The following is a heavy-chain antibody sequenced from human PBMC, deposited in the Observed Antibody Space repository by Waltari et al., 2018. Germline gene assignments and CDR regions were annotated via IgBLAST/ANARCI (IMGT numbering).Heavy chain of an antibody. CDR2: IGWNSVAI. CDR1: GFRFDDYA. D-gene: IGHD3-10*01. CDR3: VKGGWGFGAFYEQH. J-gene: IGHJ4*02. V-gene: IGHV3-9*01. Sequence: EVQLVTSGGGLVQPGRSLRLACVGSGFRFDDYAMYWVRQRPGKGREWVAGIGWNSVAIGYADSVRGRFSTYRDNARKSLYLQMGRMRPEDTALYYCVKGGWGFGAFYEQHWGQGIQVTVSS.